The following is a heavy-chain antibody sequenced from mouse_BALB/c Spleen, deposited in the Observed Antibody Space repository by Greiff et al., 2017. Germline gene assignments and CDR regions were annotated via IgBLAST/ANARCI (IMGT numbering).Heavy chain of an antibody. D-gene: IGHD2-14*01. CDR2: ILPGSGST. V-gene: IGHV1-9*01. Sequence: QVQLQQSGAELMKPGASVKISCKATGYTFSSYWIEWVKQRPGHGLEWIGEILPGSGSTNYNEKFKGKATFTADTSSNTAYMQLSSLTSEDSAVYYCARDYRYDGFAYWGQGTLVTVSA. J-gene: IGHJ3*01. CDR3: ARDYRYDGFAY. CDR1: GYTFSSYW.